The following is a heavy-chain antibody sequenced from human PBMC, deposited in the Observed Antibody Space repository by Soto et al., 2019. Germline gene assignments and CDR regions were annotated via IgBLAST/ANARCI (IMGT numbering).Heavy chain of an antibody. CDR3: ARDLTYCSSTSCDDHAFDI. V-gene: IGHV1-46*01. CDR1: GYTFTSYY. J-gene: IGHJ3*02. D-gene: IGHD2-2*01. Sequence: ASGKVSGKASGYTFTSYYMHWVRQAPGQGLEWMGIINPSGGSTSYAQKFQGRVTMTRDTSTSTVYMELSSLRSEDTAVYYCARDLTYCSSTSCDDHAFDIWGQGTMFTVSS. CDR2: INPSGGST.